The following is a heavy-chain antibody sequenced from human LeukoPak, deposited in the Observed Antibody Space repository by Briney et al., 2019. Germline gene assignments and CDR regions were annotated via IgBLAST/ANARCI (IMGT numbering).Heavy chain of an antibody. CDR3: ARVEREGYYHYYYYMDV. CDR2: ISAYNGNT. Sequence: ASVKVSCKASGYTFTSYGISWVRQAPGQGLEWMGWISAYNGNTNYAQKLKGRVTMTTDTSTSTAYMELRSLRSDDTAVYYCARVEREGYYHYYYYMDVWGKGTTVTVSS. CDR1: GYTFTSYG. D-gene: IGHD1-1*01. J-gene: IGHJ6*03. V-gene: IGHV1-18*01.